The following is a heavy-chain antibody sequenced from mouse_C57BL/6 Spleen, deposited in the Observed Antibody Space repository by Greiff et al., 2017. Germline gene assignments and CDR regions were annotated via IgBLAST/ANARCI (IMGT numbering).Heavy chain of an antibody. Sequence: EVKLQQSGGGLVKPGGSLKLSCAASGFTFSDYGMHWVRQAPEKGLEWVAYISSGSSTIYYADTVKGRFTISSDNAKNTLFLQMTRLRSEDTAMYYCAKTGTGTYFDYWGQGTTLTVSS. CDR2: ISSGSSTI. J-gene: IGHJ2*01. D-gene: IGHD4-1*01. CDR3: AKTGTGTYFDY. CDR1: GFTFSDYG. V-gene: IGHV5-17*01.